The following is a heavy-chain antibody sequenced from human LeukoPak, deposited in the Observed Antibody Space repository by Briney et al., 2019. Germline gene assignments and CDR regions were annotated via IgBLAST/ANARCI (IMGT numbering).Heavy chain of an antibody. CDR3: AKQRITMVRGVIN. J-gene: IGHJ4*02. V-gene: IGHV3-23*01. D-gene: IGHD3-10*01. CDR2: ISGSGGST. Sequence: GGSLRLSCAASGFTFSSYAMSWVRQAPGKGVEWVSGISGSGGSTYYADSVKGRFTISRDNSKNTLYLQMSSLRAEDTAVYYCAKQRITMVRGVINWGQGTLVTVSS. CDR1: GFTFSSYA.